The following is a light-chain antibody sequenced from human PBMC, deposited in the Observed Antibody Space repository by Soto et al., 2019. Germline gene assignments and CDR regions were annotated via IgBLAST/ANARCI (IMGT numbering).Light chain of an antibody. Sequence: DSQMTQSPASVSASVGDGVTITCRASQSISTYLNWYEQKPGKAPNLLIYGASNLETGVPSRFCGCGSGTDFTFTISSLQPEDIATYYCQQYDNLPLTFGGGTKV. V-gene: IGKV1-33*01. CDR3: QQYDNLPLT. J-gene: IGKJ4*01. CDR2: GAS. CDR1: QSISTY.